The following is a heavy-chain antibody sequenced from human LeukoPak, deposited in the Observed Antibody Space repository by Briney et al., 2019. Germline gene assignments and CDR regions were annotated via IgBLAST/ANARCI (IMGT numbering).Heavy chain of an antibody. CDR1: GGAFSSYA. J-gene: IGHJ6*02. CDR2: IIPIFGIA. D-gene: IGHD3-9*01. V-gene: IGHV1-69*04. Sequence: SVKVSCKASGGAFSSYAISWVRQAPGQGLEWMGRIIPIFGIANYAQKFQGRVTITADKSTSKAYMELSSLRCEDTAVYYCARARRKENYDILTGYGTKYYYHGMDVWGQGTTVTVSS. CDR3: ARARRKENYDILTGYGTKYYYHGMDV.